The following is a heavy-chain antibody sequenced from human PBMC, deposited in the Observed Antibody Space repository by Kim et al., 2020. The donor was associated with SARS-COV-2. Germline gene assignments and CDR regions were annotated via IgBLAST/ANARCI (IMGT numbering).Heavy chain of an antibody. V-gene: IGHV3-23*01. CDR2: ISGSGGST. CDR1: GFTFSSYA. D-gene: IGHD5-18*01. J-gene: IGHJ6*02. CDR3: AKDLCCGRYSYGTGGYYYYYGMDV. Sequence: GGSLRLSCAASGFTFSSYAMSWVRQAPGKGLEWVSAISGSGGSTYYADSVKGRFTISRDNSKNTLYLQMNSLRAEDTAVYYCAKDLCCGRYSYGTGGYYYYYGMDVWGQGTTVTVSS.